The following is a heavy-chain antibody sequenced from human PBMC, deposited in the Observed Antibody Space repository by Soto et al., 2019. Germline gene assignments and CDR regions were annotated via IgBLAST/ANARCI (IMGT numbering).Heavy chain of an antibody. J-gene: IGHJ4*02. V-gene: IGHV3-74*01. CDR3: ARDNTYYDYVWGSYPTQ. Sequence: GGSLRLSCAASGFTFSSYWMHWVRQAPGKGLVWVSRINSDGSSTSYADSVKGRFTISRDNAKNTLYLQMNSLRAEDTAVYYCARDNTYYDYVWGSYPTQWGQGTLVTVSS. CDR1: GFTFSSYW. CDR2: INSDGSST. D-gene: IGHD3-16*02.